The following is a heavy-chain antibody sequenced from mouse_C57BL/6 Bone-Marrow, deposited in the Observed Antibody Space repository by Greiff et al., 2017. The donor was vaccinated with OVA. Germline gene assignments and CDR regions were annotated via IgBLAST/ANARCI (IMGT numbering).Heavy chain of an antibody. J-gene: IGHJ2*01. V-gene: IGHV5-17*01. CDR2: ISSGSSTI. Sequence: EVMLVESGGGLVKPGGSLKLSCAASGFTFSDYGMHWVRQAPEKGLEWVAYISSGSSTIYYADTVKGRFTISRDNAKNTLFLQMTSLRSEDTAMYYCARESLYYFDYWGQGTTLTVSS. CDR3: ARESLYYFDY. D-gene: IGHD6-5*01. CDR1: GFTFSDYG.